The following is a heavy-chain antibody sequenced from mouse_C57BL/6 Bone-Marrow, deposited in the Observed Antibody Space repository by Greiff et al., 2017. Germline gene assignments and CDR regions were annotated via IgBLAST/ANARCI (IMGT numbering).Heavy chain of an antibody. CDR1: GYTFTSYG. Sequence: QVQLQQSGAELARPGASVKLSCKASGYTFTSYGISWVKQRTGQGLEWIGEIYPRSGNTYYNEKFKGKATLTVDKSSSTAYMQLSSLTSEDSAVYYCARKVLFAYWGQGTLVTVSA. V-gene: IGHV1-81*01. J-gene: IGHJ3*01. CDR2: IYPRSGNT. CDR3: ARKVLFAY.